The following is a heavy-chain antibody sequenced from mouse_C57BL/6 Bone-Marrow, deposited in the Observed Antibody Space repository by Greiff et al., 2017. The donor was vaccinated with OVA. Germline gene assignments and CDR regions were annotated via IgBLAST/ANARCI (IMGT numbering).Heavy chain of an antibody. CDR1: GYTFTEYT. Sequence: QVQLQQSGAELVKPGASVKLSCKASGYTFTEYTIHWVKQRSGQGLEWIGWFYPGSGSIKYNEKFKDKATLTADKSSSTVSMELSRLTSEDSAVYFCARHEEPLYYYGDYYAMDYWGQGTSVTVSS. CDR2: FYPGSGSI. J-gene: IGHJ4*01. CDR3: ARHEEPLYYYGDYYAMDY. D-gene: IGHD1-1*01. V-gene: IGHV1-62-2*01.